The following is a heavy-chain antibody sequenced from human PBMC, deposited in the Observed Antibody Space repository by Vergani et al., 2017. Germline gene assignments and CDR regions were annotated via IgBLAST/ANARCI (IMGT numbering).Heavy chain of an antibody. V-gene: IGHV4-59*01. Sequence: QVQLQESGPGLVRPSETLSLTCTVSGGSLRGYYWNWIRQTPGGGLEWIGYVEDSGDFNYNPSLKTRVSMSSDTSNTQFSLMLSSVTVADTAVYYGARSMVSRNPSDYFDNWGQGTLVTVSS. CDR2: VEDSGDF. J-gene: IGHJ4*02. D-gene: IGHD1-14*01. CDR3: ARSMVSRNPSDYFDN. CDR1: GGSLRGYY.